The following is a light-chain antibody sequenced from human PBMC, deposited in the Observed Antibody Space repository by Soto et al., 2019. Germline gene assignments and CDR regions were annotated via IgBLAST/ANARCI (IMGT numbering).Light chain of an antibody. CDR2: DTS. V-gene: IGLV7-46*01. CDR3: LLSASGARV. J-gene: IGLJ3*02. Sequence: QAVVTQDPSLTVSPGGTVSLTCGSSTGAVTGGHYPSWFQQKPGQAPRTLIYDTSNRHSWAPARFSGSLLGGTAALTLSGAQHEDEADYYCLLSASGARVFGGGTKVTVL. CDR1: TGAVTGGHY.